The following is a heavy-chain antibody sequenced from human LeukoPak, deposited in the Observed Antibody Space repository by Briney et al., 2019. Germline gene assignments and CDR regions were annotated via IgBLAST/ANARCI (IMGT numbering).Heavy chain of an antibody. D-gene: IGHD3-9*01. J-gene: IGHJ4*02. CDR3: ARGPYNDILTGYFFDY. CDR2: VKYDGSTT. V-gene: IGHV3-74*01. Sequence: GGSLRLSCAASGFTFSAYWMHWVRQPPGKGLVWVSRVKYDGSTTTYADSVKGRFTISRDNAKNILYLQMNSLRVEDTAVYYCARGPYNDILTGYFFDYWGQGTLVTVSS. CDR1: GFTFSAYW.